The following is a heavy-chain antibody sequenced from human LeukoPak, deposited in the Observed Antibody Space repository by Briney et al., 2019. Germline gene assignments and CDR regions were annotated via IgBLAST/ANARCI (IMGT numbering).Heavy chain of an antibody. Sequence: SETLSLACTVSGDSIRSRSYYWGWIRQPPGKGLEWIGNMYYSGITYYNPSLKSRVTISVDTSKNQFSLKLSSVTAADTAVYYCARRGGWGIVYYDILTGYYAGANWFDPWGQGTLVTVSS. CDR2: MYYSGIT. D-gene: IGHD3-9*01. V-gene: IGHV4-39*07. CDR1: GDSIRSRSYY. CDR3: ARRGGWGIVYYDILTGYYAGANWFDP. J-gene: IGHJ5*02.